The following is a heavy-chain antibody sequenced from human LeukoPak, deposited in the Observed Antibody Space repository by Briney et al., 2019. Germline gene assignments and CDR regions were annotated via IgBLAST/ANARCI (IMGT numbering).Heavy chain of an antibody. Sequence: PGGSLRLSCAASGFTFSTYNMNWVRQAPGKGLEWVSSITSSSSYIYYADSVKGRFTISRDNAKNSLYLQMNSLRAEDTAVYYCARAGGWGYSSSSGYYFDYWGQGTLVTVSS. CDR2: ITSSSSYI. V-gene: IGHV3-21*01. J-gene: IGHJ4*02. D-gene: IGHD6-6*01. CDR1: GFTFSTYN. CDR3: ARAGGWGYSSSSGYYFDY.